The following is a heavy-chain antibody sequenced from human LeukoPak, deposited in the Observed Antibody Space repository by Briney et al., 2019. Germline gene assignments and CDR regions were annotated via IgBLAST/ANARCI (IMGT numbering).Heavy chain of an antibody. V-gene: IGHV1-2*02. D-gene: IGHD6-19*01. CDR3: AREVAGTFHLKTLNWFDP. CDR2: INPNSGGT. CDR1: GYTFTGNY. Sequence: GASVKVTCKASGYTFTGNYMHWVRQAPGQGLEWMGWINPNSGGTNYEQKFQGRVTMTRDTSISTAYMELSRLRSDDTAVYYCAREVAGTFHLKTLNWFDPWGQGTLVTVSS. J-gene: IGHJ5*02.